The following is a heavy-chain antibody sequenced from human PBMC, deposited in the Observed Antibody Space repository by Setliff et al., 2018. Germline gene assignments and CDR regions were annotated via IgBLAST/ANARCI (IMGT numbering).Heavy chain of an antibody. J-gene: IGHJ4*02. CDR2: IWGDGVNK. V-gene: IGHV3-33*08. Sequence: GESLRLSCAASGFTLSTYRMHWVRQAPGKGLEWVAVIWGDGVNKFHADSVKGRFTISRDNSKNTLYLQMNSLRPEDTAVYYCARTCSGSGCYAGLESWGQGTPVTVSS. CDR3: ARTCSGSGCYAGLES. D-gene: IGHD2-15*01. CDR1: GFTLSTYR.